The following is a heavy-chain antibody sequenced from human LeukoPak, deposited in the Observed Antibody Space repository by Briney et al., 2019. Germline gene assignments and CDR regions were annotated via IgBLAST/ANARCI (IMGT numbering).Heavy chain of an antibody. CDR2: INHSGST. J-gene: IGHJ6*03. Sequence: MASETLSLTCAVYGGSFSGYYWSWIRQPPGKGLEWIGEINHSGSTNYNPSLKSRVTISVDTSKNQFSLKLSSVTAADTAVYYCASSSPLRRGIAAAGAYYYYYYMDVWGKGTTVTVSS. CDR3: ASSSPLRRGIAAAGAYYYYYYMDV. CDR1: GGSFSGYY. D-gene: IGHD6-13*01. V-gene: IGHV4-34*01.